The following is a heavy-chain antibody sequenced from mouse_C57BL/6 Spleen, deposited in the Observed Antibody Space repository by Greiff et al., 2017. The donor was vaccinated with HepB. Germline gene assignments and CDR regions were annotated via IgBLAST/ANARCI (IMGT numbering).Heavy chain of an antibody. CDR1: GYAFSSSW. D-gene: IGHD2-4*01. Sequence: QVQLKQSGPELVKPGASVKISCKASGYAFSSSWMNWVKQRPGKGLEWIGRIYPGDGDTNYNGKFKGKATLTADKSSSTAYMQLSSLTSEDSAVYFCARWGDYEAVFAYWGQGALVTVSA. J-gene: IGHJ3*01. CDR2: IYPGDGDT. CDR3: ARWGDYEAVFAY. V-gene: IGHV1-82*01.